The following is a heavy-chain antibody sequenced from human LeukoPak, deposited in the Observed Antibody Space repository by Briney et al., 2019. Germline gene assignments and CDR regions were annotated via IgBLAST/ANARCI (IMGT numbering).Heavy chain of an antibody. CDR3: AGTLRYFDWLPRRTGYMDV. D-gene: IGHD3-9*01. CDR2: ISSSSSTV. Sequence: GGSLRLSCAASGFTFSSYSMNWVRQAPGKGLEWVSYISSSSSTVYYADSVKGRFTISRDNAKNSLYLQMNSLRAEDTAVYYRAGTLRYFDWLPRRTGYMDVWGKGTTVTVSS. CDR1: GFTFSSYS. J-gene: IGHJ6*03. V-gene: IGHV3-48*01.